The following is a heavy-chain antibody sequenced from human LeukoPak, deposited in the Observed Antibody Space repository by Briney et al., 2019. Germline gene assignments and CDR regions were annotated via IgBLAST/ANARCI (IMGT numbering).Heavy chain of an antibody. J-gene: IGHJ4*02. Sequence: GRSLRLSCAASGFSFTNYWMSWVRQAPGKGLEWVANVKEDGTTKQNVDSVKGRFTISRDNAKNSLYLQMDSLRAEDTAVYYCVSQEVVPHWGQGTLVSVSS. CDR2: VKEDGTTK. D-gene: IGHD2-15*01. V-gene: IGHV3-7*01. CDR1: GFSFTNYW. CDR3: VSQEVVPH.